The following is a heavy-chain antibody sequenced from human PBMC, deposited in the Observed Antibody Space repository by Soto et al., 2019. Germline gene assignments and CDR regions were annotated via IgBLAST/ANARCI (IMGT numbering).Heavy chain of an antibody. CDR2: IWYDGSNK. D-gene: IGHD4-17*01. J-gene: IGHJ6*02. V-gene: IGHV3-33*01. CDR1: GFTFSSYG. Sequence: QVQLVESGGGVVQPGRSLRLSCAASGFTFSSYGMHWVRQALGKGLEWVAVIWYDGSNKYYADSVKGRFTISRDNSKNTLYLQMNSLRAEDTAVYYCASSSNDYGDYYYYYGMDVWGQGTTVTVSS. CDR3: ASSSNDYGDYYYYYGMDV.